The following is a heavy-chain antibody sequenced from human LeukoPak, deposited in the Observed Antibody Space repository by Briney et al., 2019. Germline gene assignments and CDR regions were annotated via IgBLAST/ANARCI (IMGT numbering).Heavy chain of an antibody. V-gene: IGHV3-48*01. J-gene: IGHJ4*02. Sequence: GGSLGLSCAASGFTFSSYSMNWVRQAPGKGLEWVSYISSSSSTIYYADSVKGRFTISRDNAKNSLYLQMNSLRAEDTAVYYCARAIRSDYWGQGTLVTVSS. CDR2: ISSSSSTI. CDR3: ARAIRSDY. CDR1: GFTFSSYS. D-gene: IGHD4-17*01.